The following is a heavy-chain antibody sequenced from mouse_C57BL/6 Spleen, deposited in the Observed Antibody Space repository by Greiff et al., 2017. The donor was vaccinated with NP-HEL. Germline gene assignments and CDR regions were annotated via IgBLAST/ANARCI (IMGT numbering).Heavy chain of an antibody. CDR1: GYTFTTYH. CDR3: ERRVEYGNFDY. Sequence: VQLQESGAGLVKPGASLTLSCTASGYTFTTYHIGCMIQHLGKNLEWFGNFIHYNDDTKYNEKFKGKATLTVEKSSSPVYLELSRLTSEDSAVYYCERRVEYGNFDYWGQGTTLTVSS. V-gene: IGHV1-47*01. D-gene: IGHD2-1*01. CDR2: FIHYNDDT. J-gene: IGHJ2*01.